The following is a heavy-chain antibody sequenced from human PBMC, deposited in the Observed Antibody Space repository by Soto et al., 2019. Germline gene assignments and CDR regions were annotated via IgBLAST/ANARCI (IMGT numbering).Heavy chain of an antibody. J-gene: IGHJ6*02. CDR2: IYFSGST. Sequence: SELLSLTCTVSGGSISSGGYYWSWIRQHPGKGLEWIGYIYFSGSTYYNPYLKSRVTISVDTSKNQFSLKLSSVTAEDTAVYYCARGRVPAAIRSPYYYGMDVWGQGTTVTVSS. D-gene: IGHD2-2*01. CDR1: GGSISSGGYY. CDR3: ARGRVPAAIRSPYYYGMDV. V-gene: IGHV4-31*03.